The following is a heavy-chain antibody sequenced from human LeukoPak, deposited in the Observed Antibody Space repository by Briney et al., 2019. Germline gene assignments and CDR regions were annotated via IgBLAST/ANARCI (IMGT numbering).Heavy chain of an antibody. Sequence: GGSLRLSCAASGFTFSSYGMSWVRQAPGKGLEWVSTNSGSGGSTYYAGSVKGRFTISRDNSKNTLFLQMHSLRAEDTAVYYCAALPTGYQNFDYWGQGTLVTVSS. CDR2: NSGSGGST. CDR1: GFTFSSYG. J-gene: IGHJ4*02. V-gene: IGHV3-23*01. D-gene: IGHD3-9*01. CDR3: AALPTGYQNFDY.